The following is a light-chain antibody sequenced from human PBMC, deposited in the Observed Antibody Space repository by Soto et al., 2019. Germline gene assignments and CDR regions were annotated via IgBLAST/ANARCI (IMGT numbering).Light chain of an antibody. CDR1: SSNLGAGYP. V-gene: IGLV1-40*01. CDR3: QSYDSSLSGWV. Sequence: QSVLTQPPSVSWAPGQRVTVSFIGSSSNLGAGYPVHWYQQLPGTAPQLLIYGNANRPSGVPDRFSGSKSGTSASLAITGLQAEDEADYYCQSYDSSLSGWVFGGGTKLTVL. J-gene: IGLJ2*01. CDR2: GNA.